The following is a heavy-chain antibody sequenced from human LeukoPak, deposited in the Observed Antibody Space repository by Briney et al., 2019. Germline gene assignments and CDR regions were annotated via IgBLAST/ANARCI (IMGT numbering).Heavy chain of an antibody. CDR3: ARRNSGWYPFDY. J-gene: IGHJ4*02. D-gene: IGHD6-19*01. Sequence: SETLSLTCTVSGGSISSYYWSWIRQPPGKGLEWIGYIYYSGSTYYNPSLKSRVTISVDTSKNQFSLKLSSVTAADTAVYYCARRNSGWYPFDYWGQGTLVTVSS. CDR1: GGSISSYY. V-gene: IGHV4-59*08. CDR2: IYYSGST.